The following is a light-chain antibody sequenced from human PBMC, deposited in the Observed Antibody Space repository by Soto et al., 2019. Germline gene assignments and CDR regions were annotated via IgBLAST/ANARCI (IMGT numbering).Light chain of an antibody. J-gene: IGLJ1*01. CDR2: DVS. CDR1: SSDVGSYNR. Sequence: QSVLTQPPSVSGSPGQSVTISCTGTSSDVGSYNRVSWYQHPPGTAPKVMIYDVSNRPSGVPDRFSGSKSGNTASLTISGLQAEDVSDYYCSSYTSSSTYVFGTGTKVTVL. CDR3: SSYTSSSTYV. V-gene: IGLV2-18*02.